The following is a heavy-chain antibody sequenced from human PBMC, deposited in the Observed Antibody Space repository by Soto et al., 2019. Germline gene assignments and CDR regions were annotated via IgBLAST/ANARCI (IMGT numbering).Heavy chain of an antibody. CDR1: GFTFSDYY. Sequence: PGGSLRLSCAASGFTFSDYYMTWIRQAPGKGLEWVSYISSSGTGIYYADSVKGRFTISRDNGKNSLYLQMSSLRVEDTAVYYCARAYSDAFDIWGQGTMVTVS. D-gene: IGHD2-15*01. V-gene: IGHV3-11*01. CDR2: ISSSGTGI. CDR3: ARAYSDAFDI. J-gene: IGHJ3*02.